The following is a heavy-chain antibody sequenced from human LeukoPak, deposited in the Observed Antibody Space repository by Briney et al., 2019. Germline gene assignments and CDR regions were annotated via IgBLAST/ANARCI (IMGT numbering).Heavy chain of an antibody. CDR1: GYTFTSYG. CDR2: ISAYNGNT. CDR3: ARDLTESGMDV. V-gene: IGHV1-18*04. Sequence: GASVTVSCTASGYTFTSYGISWVRQAPGQGLEWMGWISAYNGNTNYVQKLQGRVTMTTDTSTSTAYMELRSLRSDDTAVYYCARDLTESGMDVWGKRTTVTVSS. D-gene: IGHD4-11*01. J-gene: IGHJ6*04.